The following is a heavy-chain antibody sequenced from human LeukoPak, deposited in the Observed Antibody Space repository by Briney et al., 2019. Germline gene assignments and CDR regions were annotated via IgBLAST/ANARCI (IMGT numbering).Heavy chain of an antibody. V-gene: IGHV3-7*01. J-gene: IGHJ4*02. Sequence: GGSLRLSCAASGFTFSSYWMSWVRQAPGKGLEWVANIKEDGSLTHYVDSVKGRFTISKDNAKNSLYLQMNSLRAEDTAVYYCARGPGYSSSWYESYYFDYWGQGTLVTVSS. CDR1: GFTFSSYW. CDR2: IKEDGSLT. CDR3: ARGPGYSSSWYESYYFDY. D-gene: IGHD6-13*01.